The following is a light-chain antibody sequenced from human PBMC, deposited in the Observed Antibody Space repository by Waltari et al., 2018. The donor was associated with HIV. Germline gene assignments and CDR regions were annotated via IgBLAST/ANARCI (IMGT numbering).Light chain of an antibody. Sequence: SYELTQPPSVSVSPGQTASITCSGDTLGDKYACWYQQKPGQSPVLVIYQDSERPSGIPERFSGSKSGKTATLTISGTQAMDEADYYCQAWDSSTVVVFGGGTKLTVL. J-gene: IGLJ2*01. CDR3: QAWDSSTVVV. CDR2: QDS. V-gene: IGLV3-1*01. CDR1: TLGDKY.